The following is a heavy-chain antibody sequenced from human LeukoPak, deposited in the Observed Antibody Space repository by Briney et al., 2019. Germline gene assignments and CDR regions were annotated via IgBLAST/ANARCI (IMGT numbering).Heavy chain of an antibody. CDR2: IWYDGSNK. CDR1: GFTFSSYG. D-gene: IGHD3-10*01. J-gene: IGHJ4*02. CDR3: ARDDRLRGLDY. Sequence: GGPLRLSCAASGFTFSSYGMHWVRQAPGKGLEWVAVIWYDGSNKYYADSVKGRFTISRDNSKNTLYLQMNSLRAEDTAVYYCARDDRLRGLDYWGQGTLVTVSS. V-gene: IGHV3-33*01.